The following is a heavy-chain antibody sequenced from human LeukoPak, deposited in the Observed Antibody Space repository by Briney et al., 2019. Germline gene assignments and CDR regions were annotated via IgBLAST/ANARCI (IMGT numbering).Heavy chain of an antibody. CDR3: ARAAGSSSSWYGY. D-gene: IGHD6-13*01. J-gene: IGHJ4*02. CDR1: GFTFSSYS. CDR2: ISSSSSTI. V-gene: IGHV3-48*01. Sequence: GGSLRLSCAASGFTFSSYSMNWVRQAPGKGLEWVSYISSSSSTIYYADSVKGRFTISRDNAKNSLYLQMNSLRAEDTAVYYCARAAGSSSSWYGYWGQGTLVTVSS.